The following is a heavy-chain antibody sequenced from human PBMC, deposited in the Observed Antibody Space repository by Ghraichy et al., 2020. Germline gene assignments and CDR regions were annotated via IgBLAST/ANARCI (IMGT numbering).Heavy chain of an antibody. Sequence: SETLSLTCAVSGGSISSSNWWSWVRQPPGKGLEWIGEIYHSGSTNYNPSLKSRVTISVDKSKNQFSLKLSSVTAADTAVYYCARKGSVYYDILTGYISYPPYFDYWGQGTLVTVSS. J-gene: IGHJ4*02. V-gene: IGHV4-4*02. D-gene: IGHD3-9*01. CDR2: IYHSGST. CDR3: ARKGSVYYDILTGYISYPPYFDY. CDR1: GGSISSSNW.